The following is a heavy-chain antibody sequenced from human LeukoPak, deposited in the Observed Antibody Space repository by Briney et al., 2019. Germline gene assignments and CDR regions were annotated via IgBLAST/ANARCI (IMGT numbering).Heavy chain of an antibody. V-gene: IGHV1-2*02. CDR3: ARVLRGIAAAGTRWFDP. CDR2: INPSSGGT. CDR1: GYTFTGYY. Sequence: ASVKVSCKASGYTFTGYYMHWVRQAPGQGLEWMGWINPSSGGTNYAQKFQGRVTMTRDTSISTAYMELSRLRSDDTAVYYCARVLRGIAAAGTRWFDPWGQGTMVTVSS. J-gene: IGHJ5*02. D-gene: IGHD6-13*01.